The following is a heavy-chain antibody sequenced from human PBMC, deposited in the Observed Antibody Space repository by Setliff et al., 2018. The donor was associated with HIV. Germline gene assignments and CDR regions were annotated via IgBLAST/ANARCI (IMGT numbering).Heavy chain of an antibody. CDR3: AKDRYSSGWSPLDY. V-gene: IGHV3-23*01. J-gene: IGHJ4*02. D-gene: IGHD6-19*01. CDR1: GFTFSSYA. CDR2: ISGSGGST. Sequence: LRLSCAASGFTFSSYAMSWVRQAPGKGLEWVSVISGSGGSTYYADSVKGRFTISRDNSKNTLYLQMNSLRAEDTAVYYCAKDRYSSGWSPLDYWGQGTLVTVSS.